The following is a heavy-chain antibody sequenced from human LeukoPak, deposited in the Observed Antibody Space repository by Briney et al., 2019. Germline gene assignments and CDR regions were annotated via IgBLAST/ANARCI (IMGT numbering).Heavy chain of an antibody. J-gene: IGHJ4*02. CDR2: ISYDGSNK. D-gene: IGHD6-19*01. V-gene: IGHV3-30*18. CDR3: AKDQGIAVAEGPDY. CDR1: GFTFSSYG. Sequence: GGSLRLSCAASGFTFSSYGMHWVRQAPGKGLEWVAVISYDGSNKYYADSVKGRFTISRDNSKNTLYLQMNSLRAEDTAVYYCAKDQGIAVAEGPDYRGQGTLVAVSS.